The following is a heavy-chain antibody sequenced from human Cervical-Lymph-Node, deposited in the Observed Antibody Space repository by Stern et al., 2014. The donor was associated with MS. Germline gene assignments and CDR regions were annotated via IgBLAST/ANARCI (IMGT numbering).Heavy chain of an antibody. CDR1: GGPFSSYA. V-gene: IGHV1-69*01. Sequence: QVQLVQSGAEVKKPGSSVKVSCKASGGPFSSYAISWVRQATGEGLERMGGIIPIFGTANYAQKFQGRVTITADESTSTAYMELSSLRSEDTAVYYCARKGLTTVTTRWYFDLWGRGTLVTVSS. CDR3: ARKGLTTVTTRWYFDL. J-gene: IGHJ2*01. D-gene: IGHD4-17*01. CDR2: IIPIFGTA.